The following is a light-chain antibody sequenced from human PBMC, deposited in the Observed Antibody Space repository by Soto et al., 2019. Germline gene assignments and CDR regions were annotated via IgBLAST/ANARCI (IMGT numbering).Light chain of an antibody. Sequence: EIVLTQSPGTPSLPPGERATLSCRASQSVSDNYLAWYQQKPGQAPRLLIYGASSRATGIPDRFSGSGSGTVFTLTISRLEPEDFAVYYCQQYGSSPFSFGPGTKVDIK. V-gene: IGKV3-20*01. CDR2: GAS. CDR1: QSVSDNY. CDR3: QQYGSSPFS. J-gene: IGKJ3*01.